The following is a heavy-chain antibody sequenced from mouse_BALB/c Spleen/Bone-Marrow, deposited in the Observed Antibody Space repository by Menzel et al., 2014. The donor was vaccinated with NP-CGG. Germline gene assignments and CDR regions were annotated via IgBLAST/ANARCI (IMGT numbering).Heavy chain of an antibody. CDR2: TWAGGST. D-gene: IGHD1-1*01. J-gene: IGHJ4*01. V-gene: IGHV2-9*02. CDR3: ARAPLLRYHYAMDY. Sequence: VQLQESGPGLVAPSQSLSIPCTVSGFSLTSYGVHWVRQPPGKGLEWLGVTWAGGSTNYNSALMSRLSISKDNSKSXVFLKMNSLQTDDTAMYYCARAPLLRYHYAMDYWGQGTSVTVSS. CDR1: GFSLTSYG.